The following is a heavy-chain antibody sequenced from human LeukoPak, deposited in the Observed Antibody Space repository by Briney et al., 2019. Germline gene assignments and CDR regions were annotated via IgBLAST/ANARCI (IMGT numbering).Heavy chain of an antibody. D-gene: IGHD3-9*01. CDR2: IDWDDDK. CDR3: ARSTRDYDVLAGYYTIAFDY. V-gene: IGHV2-70*01. Sequence: ESGPTLVNPTQTLTLTCSFSGFSLSSSGMCVSWIRQPPGKALEWLALIDWDDDKYYTTSLKTRLTISKDTSKNQVVLRMTNMDPVDTARYYCARSTRDYDVLAGYYTIAFDYWGRGNLVTVSS. CDR1: GFSLSSSGMC. J-gene: IGHJ4*02.